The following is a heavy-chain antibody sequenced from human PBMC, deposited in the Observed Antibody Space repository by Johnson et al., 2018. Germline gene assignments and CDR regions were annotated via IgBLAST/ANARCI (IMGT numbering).Heavy chain of an antibody. CDR3: ARVAGAGDNWCDP. Sequence: QVQLVQSGAEVKKPGSSVKISCKATGGTFSTYAISWVRQAPGQGLEWMGGIIPIFGTANYAQKFRGRVTFTADEATGTAYMELSSLRSEDTAVCYCARVAGAGDNWCDPWGQGTLVTGSA. J-gene: IGHJ5*02. D-gene: IGHD6-19*01. CDR2: IIPIFGTA. CDR1: GGTFSTYA. V-gene: IGHV1-69*01.